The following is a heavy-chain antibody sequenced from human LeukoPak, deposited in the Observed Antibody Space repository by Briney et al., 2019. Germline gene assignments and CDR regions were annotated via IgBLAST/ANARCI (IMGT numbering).Heavy chain of an antibody. D-gene: IGHD1-26*01. J-gene: IGHJ6*02. V-gene: IGHV3-23*01. CDR2: VGDSGANK. CDR3: AKDVRVGGGGMDV. Sequence: PGGSLRLSCAGSGFTFSTYAMNWVRQAPGKGLEWVSLVGDSGANKHYADSVKGRFTISRDNSKNTLSLQMNSLRAEDTAVYYCAKDVRVGGGGMDVWGQGTPVTVSS. CDR1: GFTFSTYA.